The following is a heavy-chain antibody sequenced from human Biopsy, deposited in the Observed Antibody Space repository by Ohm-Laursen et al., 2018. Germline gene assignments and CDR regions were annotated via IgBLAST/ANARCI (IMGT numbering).Heavy chain of an antibody. V-gene: IGHV1-2*02. CDR3: TRGGYYYDSLAYYYWFDP. J-gene: IGHJ5*02. CDR1: GYTFTGYH. Sequence: ASVKVSCKASGYTFTGYHVHWVRQAPGQGLEWMGWINARPGATNYAQKFQGRVTMTRDTSISTAYVDLSSLRSDDTAVYYCTRGGYYYDSLAYYYWFDPWGQGTLVTVSS. D-gene: IGHD3-22*01. CDR2: INARPGAT.